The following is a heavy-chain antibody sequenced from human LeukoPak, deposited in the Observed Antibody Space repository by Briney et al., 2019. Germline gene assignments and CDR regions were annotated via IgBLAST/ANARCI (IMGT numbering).Heavy chain of an antibody. Sequence: VASVKVSCKASGYTFTSHDINWVRQATGQGLEWMGWMNPNSGNTGFAQKFQGRVTTTRNTSISTAYMELSSLRSEVTGNYYCASGRGSGSNYRRLHYWGQGSLVSVSS. CDR2: MNPNSGNT. V-gene: IGHV1-8*03. D-gene: IGHD1-26*01. CDR3: ASGRGSGSNYRRLHY. J-gene: IGHJ4*02. CDR1: GYTFTSHD.